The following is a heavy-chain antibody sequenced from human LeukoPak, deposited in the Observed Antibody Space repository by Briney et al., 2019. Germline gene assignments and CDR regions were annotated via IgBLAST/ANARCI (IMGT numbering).Heavy chain of an antibody. CDR3: AKLSTAAGMVDY. CDR1: GFTFSSYA. J-gene: IGHJ4*02. D-gene: IGHD6-13*01. V-gene: IGHV3-30-3*02. CDR2: ISYDGNNK. Sequence: PGRSLRLSCAASGFTFSSYAMHWVRQAPGKGLEWVAVISYDGNNKYYADSVKGRFTISRDNSKNTLYLQMNSLRAEDTAVYYCAKLSTAAGMVDYWGQGTLVTVSS.